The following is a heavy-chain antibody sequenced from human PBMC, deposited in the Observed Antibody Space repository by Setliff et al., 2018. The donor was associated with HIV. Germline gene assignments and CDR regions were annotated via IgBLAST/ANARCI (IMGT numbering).Heavy chain of an antibody. V-gene: IGHV1-8*01. J-gene: IGHJ4*02. CDR2: MNPNSGNT. CDR3: ARDLEMATIGPDY. CDR1: GYTFSNYD. Sequence: ASVKVSCKASGYTFSNYDINWVRQATGQGLEWVGWMNPNSGNTGYAQKFQGRVTLTRNTSISTVYMELSGLRSEDTAVYYCARDLEMATIGPDYWGQGTLVTVSS. D-gene: IGHD5-12*01.